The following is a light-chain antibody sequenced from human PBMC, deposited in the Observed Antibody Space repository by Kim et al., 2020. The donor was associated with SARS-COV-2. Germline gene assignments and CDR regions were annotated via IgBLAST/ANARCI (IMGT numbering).Light chain of an antibody. Sequence: DIQLTQSPTSLSASVGDRVTITCRASQTSDSYFNWYQQKPGRAPTLLVFATSNLQRRVPSRFSGTGSGTEFALTISDLQPEDYGKYYCQQSGAFGQGTKVDIK. V-gene: IGKV1-39*01. CDR1: QTSDSY. CDR3: QQSGA. CDR2: ATS. J-gene: IGKJ1*01.